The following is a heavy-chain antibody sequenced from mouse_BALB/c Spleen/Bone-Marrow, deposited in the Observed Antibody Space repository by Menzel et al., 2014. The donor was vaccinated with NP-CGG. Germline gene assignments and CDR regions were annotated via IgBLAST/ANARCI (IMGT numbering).Heavy chain of an antibody. J-gene: IGHJ4*01. Sequence: EVMLVESGGGLVQPGGSRKLSCAASGFTFSSFGMHWVRQAPEKGLEWVAYISSGSSTIYYADTVKGRFTISRDNPKNTLFLQMTSLRSEDTAMYYCARSRGNYLYYAMGYWGQGTSVTVSS. V-gene: IGHV5-17*02. CDR3: ARSRGNYLYYAMGY. CDR1: GFTFSSFG. CDR2: ISSGSSTI. D-gene: IGHD2-1*01.